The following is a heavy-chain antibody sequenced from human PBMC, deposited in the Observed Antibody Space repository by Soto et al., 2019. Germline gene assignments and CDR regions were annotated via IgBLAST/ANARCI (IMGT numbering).Heavy chain of an antibody. D-gene: IGHD5-12*01. V-gene: IGHV4-59*08. Sequence: QVQLQESGPGLVKPSETLSLTCTVSGGSITSYYWSWIRQSPGKGLESIGYIHYTGATNYNPSLKSRDTLSGDTSQNRFSLKLSSVPAADAAVYYCARLRYSAYYVTDHLAYWGQGAVVTVSS. CDR1: GGSITSYY. CDR2: IHYTGAT. CDR3: ARLRYSAYYVTDHLAY. J-gene: IGHJ4*02.